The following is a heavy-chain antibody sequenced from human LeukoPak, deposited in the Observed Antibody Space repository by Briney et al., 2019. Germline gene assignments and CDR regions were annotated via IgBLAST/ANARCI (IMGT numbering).Heavy chain of an antibody. CDR3: AIKSTEYYGGYLDY. V-gene: IGHV3-23*01. CDR2: ISGSGGST. CDR1: GFTFSGYA. D-gene: IGHD4-17*01. J-gene: IGHJ4*02. Sequence: PGGSLRLSCAASGFTFSGYAMSWVRQAPGKGLEWVSAISGSGGSTYYADSVKGRFTISRDNSKNTLYLQMNSLRAEDTAVYYCAIKSTEYYGGYLDYWGQGTLVTVSS.